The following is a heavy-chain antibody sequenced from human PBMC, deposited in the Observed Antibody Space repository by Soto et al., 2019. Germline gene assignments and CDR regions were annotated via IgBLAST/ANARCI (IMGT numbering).Heavy chain of an antibody. CDR3: TRAHRITIFGVVIKQYYFDY. V-gene: IGHV3-73*01. D-gene: IGHD3-3*01. CDR2: IRSKANSYAT. J-gene: IGHJ4*02. Sequence: PGGSLRLSCAASGFTFSGSAMHWVRQASGKGLEWVGRIRSKANSYATAYAASVKGRFTISRDDSKNTAYLQMNSLKTEDTAVYYCTRAHRITIFGVVIKQYYFDYWGQGT. CDR1: GFTFSGSA.